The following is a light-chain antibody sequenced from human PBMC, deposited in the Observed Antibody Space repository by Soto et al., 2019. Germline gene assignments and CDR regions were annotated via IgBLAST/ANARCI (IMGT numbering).Light chain of an antibody. V-gene: IGLV1-47*03. Sequence: QTVVTQPPSASGTPGQRVTISCSGSSSNIGTNYVYWYQQLPGTAPKLLIYKNNQRPSVVPDRFSGSKSVTSDSLAIIRLLFEFEAAYYFSVWDDSLRGVFGEGIKVTVL. CDR2: KNN. CDR1: SSNIGTNY. J-gene: IGLJ2*01. CDR3: SVWDDSLRGV.